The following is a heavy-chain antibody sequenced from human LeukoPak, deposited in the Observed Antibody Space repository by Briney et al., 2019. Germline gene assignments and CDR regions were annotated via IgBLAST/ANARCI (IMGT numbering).Heavy chain of an antibody. Sequence: PSETLSLTCAVYGGSLSGYYWSWIRQPPGKGLERIGEINHSGSTNYNPSLKSRVTISVDTSKNQFSLKLSSVTAADTAVYYCARTGGMGALDYWGQGTLVTVSS. D-gene: IGHD1-26*01. J-gene: IGHJ4*02. V-gene: IGHV4-34*01. CDR2: INHSGST. CDR3: ARTGGMGALDY. CDR1: GGSLSGYY.